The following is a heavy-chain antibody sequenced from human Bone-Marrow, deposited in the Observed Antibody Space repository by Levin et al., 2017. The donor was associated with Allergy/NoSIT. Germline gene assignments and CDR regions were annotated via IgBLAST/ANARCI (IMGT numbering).Heavy chain of an antibody. D-gene: IGHD2-21*01. Sequence: GSLRLSCTVSGGSISSNYWSWIRQPPGKGLEWIGYINYSGSTNYNPSLKSRVTTSVDTSKNQFSLKLSSVTAADTAVYYCAGYSVRIGWFDPWGQGTLVTVSS. J-gene: IGHJ5*02. CDR2: INYSGST. CDR3: AGYSVRIGWFDP. V-gene: IGHV4-59*01. CDR1: GGSISSNY.